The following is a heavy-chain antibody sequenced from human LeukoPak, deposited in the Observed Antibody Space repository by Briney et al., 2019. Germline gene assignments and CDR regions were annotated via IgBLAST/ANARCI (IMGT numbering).Heavy chain of an antibody. CDR2: INQDGSEK. Sequence: GGSLRLSCEVSGFTLDNYWMSWVRQAPGKGPEWVANINQDGSEKNYLDSVKGRFTISRDNAKNSVYLQMNSLRVEDTAVYVCTRDGSGWSDSWGQGTVVTVSS. CDR3: TRDGSGWSDS. CDR1: GFTLDNYW. J-gene: IGHJ5*01. D-gene: IGHD6-19*01. V-gene: IGHV3-7*01.